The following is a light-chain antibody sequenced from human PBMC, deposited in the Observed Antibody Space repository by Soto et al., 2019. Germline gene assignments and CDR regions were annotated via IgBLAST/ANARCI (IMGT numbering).Light chain of an antibody. CDR2: KAS. Sequence: IQMTQSPSTLSAPVGDRVTITCRASQSISIWLAWYQQKPGKAPKLLIHKASSLESEVPSRFSGSGSGTEFTLTINSLQPDDSATYYCQQYNSDSTFGQGTKVEIK. J-gene: IGKJ1*01. V-gene: IGKV1-5*03. CDR1: QSISIW. CDR3: QQYNSDST.